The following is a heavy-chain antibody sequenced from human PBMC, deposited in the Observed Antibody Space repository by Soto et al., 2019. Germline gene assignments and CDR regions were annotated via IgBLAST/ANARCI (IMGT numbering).Heavy chain of an antibody. CDR3: ARVPGP. CDR1: GGSISSGGYS. D-gene: IGHD7-27*01. CDR2: IYHSGST. Sequence: PSETLSLACAVSGGSISSGGYSWSWIRQPPGKGLEWIGYIYHSGSTYYNPSLKSRVTISVDRSKNQFSLKLSSVTAADMAVYYCARVPGPWGQGTLVTVSS. J-gene: IGHJ5*02. V-gene: IGHV4-30-2*01.